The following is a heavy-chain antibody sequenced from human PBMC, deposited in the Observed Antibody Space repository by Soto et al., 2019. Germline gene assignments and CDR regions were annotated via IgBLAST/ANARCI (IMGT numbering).Heavy chain of an antibody. CDR3: ARGQKDYVWGSYRLRWFDP. J-gene: IGHJ5*02. D-gene: IGHD3-16*02. CDR2: INHSGST. Sequence: QVQLQQWGAGLLKPSETLSLTCAVYGGSFSGYYWSWIRQPPGKGLEWIGEINHSGSTNYNPSLKSRVTISVDTSKNQFSLKLSSVTAADTAVYYCARGQKDYVWGSYRLRWFDPWGQGTLVTVSS. V-gene: IGHV4-34*01. CDR1: GGSFSGYY.